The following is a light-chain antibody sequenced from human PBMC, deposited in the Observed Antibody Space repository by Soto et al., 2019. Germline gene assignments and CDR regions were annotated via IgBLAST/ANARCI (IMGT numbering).Light chain of an antibody. CDR1: QSISSW. CDR2: KAS. CDR3: QQPRA. J-gene: IGKJ1*01. V-gene: IGKV1-5*03. Sequence: DIQMTQSPSTLSASVGDRVTITCRASQSISSWLAWYQQKPGKAPKLLIYKASSLESGVPSRFSGSGSGTEFTITISSLHLDDFARYYYQQPRAFGQGNKVEIK.